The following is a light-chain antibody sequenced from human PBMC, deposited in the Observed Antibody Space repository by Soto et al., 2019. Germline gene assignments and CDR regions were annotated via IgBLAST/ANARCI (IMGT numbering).Light chain of an antibody. J-gene: IGKJ1*01. CDR3: QQTYSSPVT. Sequence: DIQMTQSPSSLSASVGDRVTITCRASRTIAGYVNWYQQRPGEAPNLLIYAASSLQSGVPSRFRGSGSGTDFTLTINGLQPEDFATFYCQQTYSSPVTFGQGTKVEIE. CDR2: AAS. V-gene: IGKV1-39*01. CDR1: RTIAGY.